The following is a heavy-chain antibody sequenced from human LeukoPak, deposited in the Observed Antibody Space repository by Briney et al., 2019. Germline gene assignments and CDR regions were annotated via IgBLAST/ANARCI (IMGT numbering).Heavy chain of an antibody. CDR3: AKRGVVIRVILVGFHKEAYYFDS. Sequence: GGSLRLSCAVSGITLSNYGMSWVRQAPGKGLEWVAGICGSGGSTNYADSVKGRFTISRDNPKNTLYLQMNILRAEDTAVYFCAKRGVVIRVILVGFHKEAYYFDSWGQGALVTVSS. V-gene: IGHV3-23*01. D-gene: IGHD3-22*01. J-gene: IGHJ4*02. CDR1: GITLSNYG. CDR2: ICGSGGST.